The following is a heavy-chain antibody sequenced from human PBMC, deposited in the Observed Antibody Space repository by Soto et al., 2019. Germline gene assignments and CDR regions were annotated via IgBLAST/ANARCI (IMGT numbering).Heavy chain of an antibody. J-gene: IGHJ4*02. D-gene: IGHD5-12*01. CDR2: INDRGRST. Sequence: GGSLRLSCAASGVTFISYAMNWVRQPPGKGLEWVSGINDRGRSTYYADSVKGRFTISRDNSKNTLSLQMNSLRAEDTAIYYCVHGYYFDSWGQGTLVTVSS. V-gene: IGHV3-23*01. CDR3: VHGYYFDS. CDR1: GVTFISYA.